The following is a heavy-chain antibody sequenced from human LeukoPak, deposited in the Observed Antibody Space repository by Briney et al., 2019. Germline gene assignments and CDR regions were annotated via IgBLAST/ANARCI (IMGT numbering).Heavy chain of an antibody. J-gene: IGHJ4*02. CDR3: ARGATVTPTAHFDY. CDR1: GYTFTGYY. CDR2: INPNSGGT. Sequence: WASVKVSCKASGYTFTGYYMHWVRQAPGQGLEWMGWINPNSGGTNYAQKFQGRVTMTRDTSISTAYMELSRLRSDDTAVYYCARGATVTPTAHFDYWGQGTLVIVSS. D-gene: IGHD4-17*01. V-gene: IGHV1-2*02.